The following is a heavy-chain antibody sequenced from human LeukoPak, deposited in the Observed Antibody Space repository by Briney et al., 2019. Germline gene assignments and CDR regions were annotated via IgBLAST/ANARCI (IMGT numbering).Heavy chain of an antibody. J-gene: IGHJ4*02. CDR3: VHRRIYSPFDY. V-gene: IGHV2-5*02. D-gene: IGHD4-11*01. CDR1: GSSLSTSGVG. CDR2: IYWDDDK. Sequence: SGPTLVNPTQTLTLTCTFSGSSLSTSGVGVGWIRQPPGKALEWLALIYWDDDKPYNSSLKSRLTITKDTSKNQVVLTMTNVDPVDTATYYCVHRRIYSPFDYWGQGALVTVSS.